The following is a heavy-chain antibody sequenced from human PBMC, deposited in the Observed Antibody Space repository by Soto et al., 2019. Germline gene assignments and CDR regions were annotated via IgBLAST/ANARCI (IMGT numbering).Heavy chain of an antibody. J-gene: IGHJ6*03. D-gene: IGHD1-26*01. CDR3: ARPLGPSDYYYYMDV. CDR2: ISSSSSYL. V-gene: IGHV3-21*01. CDR1: GFTFSSYS. Sequence: EVQLVESGGGLVKPGGSLRLSCAASGFTFSSYSMNWVRQAPGKGLEWVSSISSSSSYLYYADSVKGRFTISRDNAKNSLYLQMNSLRAEDPAVYYCARPLGPSDYYYYMDVWGKGTTVTVSS.